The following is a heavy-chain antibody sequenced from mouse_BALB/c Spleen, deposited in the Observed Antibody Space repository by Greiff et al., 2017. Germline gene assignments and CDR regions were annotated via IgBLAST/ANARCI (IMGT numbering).Heavy chain of an antibody. CDR2: ISTYYGDA. CDR1: GYTFTDYA. CDR3: ARSRHDYDAMDY. V-gene: IGHV1S137*01. Sequence: VQLQESGAELVRPGVSVKISCKGSGYTFTDYAMHWVEQSHAKSLEWIGVISTYYGDASYNQKFKGKATMTVDKSSSTAYMELARLTSEDSAIYYCARSRHDYDAMDYWGQGTSVTVSS. J-gene: IGHJ4*01.